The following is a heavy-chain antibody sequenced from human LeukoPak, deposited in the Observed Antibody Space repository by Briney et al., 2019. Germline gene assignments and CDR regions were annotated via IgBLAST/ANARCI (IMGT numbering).Heavy chain of an antibody. CDR2: ISAGGSTI. Sequence: GGSLRLSCAASGFTFSTYSMNWVRQAPGKGLVWVSYISAGGSTIYYADSVQGRFTISRDNAKSSLSLQMSSLTAEDTALYYCARAPAPRHCTSTSCPRGPFDYWGQGTLVTVSS. J-gene: IGHJ4*02. CDR1: GFTFSTYS. V-gene: IGHV3-48*01. D-gene: IGHD2-2*01. CDR3: ARAPAPRHCTSTSCPRGPFDY.